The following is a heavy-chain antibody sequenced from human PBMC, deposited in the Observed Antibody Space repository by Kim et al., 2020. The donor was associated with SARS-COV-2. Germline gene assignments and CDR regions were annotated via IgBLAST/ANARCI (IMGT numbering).Heavy chain of an antibody. CDR1: GGSISSEDYY. D-gene: IGHD6-13*01. CDR2: TSHSGST. CDR3: ATAAGDAFDI. J-gene: IGHJ3*02. V-gene: IGHV4-30-4*01. Sequence: SETLSLTCTVSGGSISSEDYYWSWIRQSPGKGLEWIGYTSHSGSTYYNPSLKSRITISTDTSKNHFSLTLTSVTTADTAVYYCATAAGDAFDIWGQGTM.